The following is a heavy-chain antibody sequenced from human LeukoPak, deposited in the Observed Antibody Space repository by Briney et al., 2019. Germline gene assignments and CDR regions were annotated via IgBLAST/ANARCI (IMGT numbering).Heavy chain of an antibody. CDR3: LTDPSYETNN. J-gene: IGHJ4*02. D-gene: IGHD3-16*01. CDR2: ISSSGSTI. CDR1: GFTFSSYA. Sequence: PGGSLRLSCAASGFTFSSYAMSWVRQAPGKGLEWVSYISSSGSTIYYADSVKGRFTISRDNAKNSLYLQMNSLRAEDTAVYYCLTDPSYETNNWGQGTLVTVSS. V-gene: IGHV3-48*04.